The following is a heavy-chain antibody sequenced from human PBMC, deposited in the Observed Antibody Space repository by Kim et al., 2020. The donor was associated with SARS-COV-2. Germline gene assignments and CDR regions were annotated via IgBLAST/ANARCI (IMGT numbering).Heavy chain of an antibody. Sequence: GTTYCADSVKDRFTISRDNSENTVYLQMNSLRAEDTAVYYCAREPSTYFDYWGQGTLVTVSS. J-gene: IGHJ4*02. V-gene: IGHV3-66*01. CDR3: AREPSTYFDY. CDR2: GTT.